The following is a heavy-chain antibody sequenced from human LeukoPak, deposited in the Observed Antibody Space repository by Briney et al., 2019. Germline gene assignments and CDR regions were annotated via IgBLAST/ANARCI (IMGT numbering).Heavy chain of an antibody. V-gene: IGHV3-7*01. J-gene: IGHJ4*02. Sequence: PGGSLRLSCAASGFTFSNYWMSWVRQAPGKGLEWVANIKQDESQKYYVDSVKGRFTISRDNAKSSLYLQMNSLRAEDTAVYYCVRYNSSSSLDYWGQGTLVTVSS. D-gene: IGHD6-6*01. CDR2: IKQDESQK. CDR1: GFTFSNYW. CDR3: VRYNSSSSLDY.